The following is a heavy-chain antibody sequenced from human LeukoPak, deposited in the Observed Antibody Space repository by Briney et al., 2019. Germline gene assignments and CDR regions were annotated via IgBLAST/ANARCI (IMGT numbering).Heavy chain of an antibody. CDR1: GYRFTNYW. V-gene: IGHV5-51*01. CDR2: IYPGDSET. D-gene: IGHD2-15*01. J-gene: IGHJ4*02. Sequence: GESLKISCKGSGYRFTNYWIGWVRQMPGKGLEWMGIIYPGDSETRYSPSFQGQVTISADKSINTAYLQWSSLKASDTGIYYCVRLWDSCFDYWGQGTLVTVSS. CDR3: VRLWDSCFDY.